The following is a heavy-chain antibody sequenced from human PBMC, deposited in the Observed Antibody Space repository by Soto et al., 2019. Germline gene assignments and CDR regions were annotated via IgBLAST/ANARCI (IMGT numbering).Heavy chain of an antibody. D-gene: IGHD5-18*01. CDR1: GFTFNTYP. CDR3: GRGIVRLWLCLDY. J-gene: IGHJ4*02. V-gene: IGHV3-30-3*01. CDR2: ISFDGSNK. Sequence: QVQLVESGGGVVQPGRSLRLSCAASGFTFNTYPMHWVRQAPGKGLEWVAVISFDGSNKFYADSVKGRFTISRDKSKNTLYMQMTSLGSEDTAVYHCGRGIVRLWLCLDYWGQGTLVTVSS.